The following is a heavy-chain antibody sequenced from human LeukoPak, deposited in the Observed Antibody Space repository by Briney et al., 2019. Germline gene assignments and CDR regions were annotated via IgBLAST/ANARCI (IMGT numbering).Heavy chain of an antibody. Sequence: SVKVSCKASGGTFSSYAISWVRQAPGQGLEWMGGIIPIFGTANYAQKFQGRVTITTDEATSTAYMELSSLRSEDTAVYYCARSPYDSSGYYGFRSGWGQGTLVTVSS. CDR3: ARSPYDSSGYYGFRSG. J-gene: IGHJ4*02. V-gene: IGHV1-69*05. D-gene: IGHD3-22*01. CDR2: IIPIFGTA. CDR1: GGTFSSYA.